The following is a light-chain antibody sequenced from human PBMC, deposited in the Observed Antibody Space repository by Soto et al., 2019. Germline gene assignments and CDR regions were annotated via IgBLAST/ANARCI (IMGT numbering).Light chain of an antibody. J-gene: IGKJ2*01. V-gene: IGKV1-5*03. CDR2: KTS. Sequence: DIQMTQSPSTLSASVGDRVTITCRASQSISSWLAWYQQKPGKAPKLLIYKTSSLESGVPSRFSGSGSGTEFILTISSLQPDDFATYYCQQYKSYPYTFGQGTKLEIK. CDR3: QQYKSYPYT. CDR1: QSISSW.